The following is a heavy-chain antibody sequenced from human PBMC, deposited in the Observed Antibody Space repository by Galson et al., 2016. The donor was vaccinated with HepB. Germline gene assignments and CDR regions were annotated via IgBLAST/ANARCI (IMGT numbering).Heavy chain of an antibody. CDR3: AREGKGIFGVVMLFDS. V-gene: IGHV1-46*01. CDR1: GYTFSKYY. J-gene: IGHJ4*02. Sequence: QSGSEVKKPGASVKVSCKASGYTFSKYYIHWVRQAPGQGPEWMGVINPSNSSAFYEQNFEGRVTMTRDTSTSIAYMELSSLRAEDTAVYYCAREGKGIFGVVMLFDSWGQGTPVTVSS. CDR2: INPSNSSA. D-gene: IGHD3-3*01.